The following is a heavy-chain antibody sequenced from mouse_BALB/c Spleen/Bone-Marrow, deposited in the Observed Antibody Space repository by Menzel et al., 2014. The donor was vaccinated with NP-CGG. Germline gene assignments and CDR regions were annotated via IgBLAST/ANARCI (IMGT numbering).Heavy chain of an antibody. J-gene: IGHJ2*01. Sequence: VQLQPSGTELAKPGASVKMSRKASGYTFTSYWMHWVKQRPGQGLEWIGYINPSTGYTEFYQNFKDKATLTADKSSSTDYMQLSSLTAEDSAGDYGARSGDYGQCDYWGQGTTLTVSS. CDR2: INPSTGYT. CDR1: GYTFTSYW. CDR3: ARSGDYGQCDY. D-gene: IGHD2-4*01. V-gene: IGHV1-7*01.